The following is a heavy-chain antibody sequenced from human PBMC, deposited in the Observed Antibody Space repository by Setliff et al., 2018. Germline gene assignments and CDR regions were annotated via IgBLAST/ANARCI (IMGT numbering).Heavy chain of an antibody. CDR2: IKSKTDDGTT. D-gene: IGHD2-2*01. CDR3: TTLSTISLGV. Sequence: GSLRLSCAASGFSFSNAWMSWVRQAPGKGLEWVGRIKSKTDDGTTEYAAPVEGRFTISREDSKNTLYLQMSSLKTEDTAVYYCTTLSTISLGVWGQGTTVTVSS. V-gene: IGHV3-15*01. CDR1: GFSFSNAW. J-gene: IGHJ6*02.